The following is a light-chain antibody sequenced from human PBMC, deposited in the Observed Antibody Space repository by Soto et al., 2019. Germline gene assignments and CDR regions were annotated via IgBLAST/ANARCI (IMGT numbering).Light chain of an antibody. CDR2: DVS. CDR3: CSYAGSYTLV. Sequence: QSALTQPRSVSGSPGQSVTISCTGTSSDVGGYNYVSWYQQHPGKAPKLMIYDVSKRPSGVPDRFSGSKSGNTASLTISGLHAEDEAYYYCCSYAGSYTLVFGTGTKVTVL. J-gene: IGLJ1*01. CDR1: SSDVGGYNY. V-gene: IGLV2-11*01.